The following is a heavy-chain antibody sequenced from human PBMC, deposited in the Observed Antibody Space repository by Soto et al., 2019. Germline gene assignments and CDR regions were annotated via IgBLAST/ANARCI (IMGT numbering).Heavy chain of an antibody. V-gene: IGHV3-23*01. CDR3: AKSPPYFYYDSSGYLVY. CDR2: ISGSGGST. D-gene: IGHD3-22*01. J-gene: IGHJ4*02. CDR1: GFTFSSYA. Sequence: SLRLSCAASGFTFSSYAMSWVRQAPGKGLEWVSAISGSGGSTYYADSVKGRFTISRDNSKNTLYLQMNSLRAEDTAVYYCAKSPPYFYYDSSGYLVYWGQGTLVTVSS.